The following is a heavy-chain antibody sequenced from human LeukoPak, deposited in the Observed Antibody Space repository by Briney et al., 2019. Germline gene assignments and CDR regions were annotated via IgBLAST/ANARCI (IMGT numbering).Heavy chain of an antibody. J-gene: IGHJ4*02. V-gene: IGHV1-2*02. CDR2: INPYSGGT. CDR3: ALRPTGYSSSWYFDY. D-gene: IGHD6-13*01. Sequence: ASVKVSCKASGYTFTGYFMHWVRQAPGQGLEWMGRINPYSGGTNYAQKFQGRVTMTRDTSTSTAYMELSSLRSDDTAVYYCALRPTGYSSSWYFDYWGQGTLVTVSS. CDR1: GYTFTGYF.